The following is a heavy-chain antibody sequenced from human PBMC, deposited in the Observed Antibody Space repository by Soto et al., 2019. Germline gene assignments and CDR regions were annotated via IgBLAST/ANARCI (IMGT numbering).Heavy chain of an antibody. CDR3: AKDGKYDFWSGYPPPDYYGMDV. Sequence: PGGSLRLSCAASGFTFSSYAMSWVRQAPGKGLEWVSAISGSGGSTYYAASVKGRFIISRDTSKNTQHLQMNSLRAEETAVYYYAKDGKYDFWSGYPPPDYYGMDVWGHGTTVTVSS. J-gene: IGHJ6*02. D-gene: IGHD3-3*01. V-gene: IGHV3-23*01. CDR2: ISGSGGST. CDR1: GFTFSSYA.